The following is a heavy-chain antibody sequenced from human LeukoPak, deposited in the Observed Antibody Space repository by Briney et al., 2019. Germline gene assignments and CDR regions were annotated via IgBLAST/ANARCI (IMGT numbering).Heavy chain of an antibody. D-gene: IGHD5-18*01. Sequence: GGFLRLSCAASGFTFSSYAMSWVRQAPGKGLEWVSVISSSGGSTYYADSVKGRFTISRDSSKNTLYLQMNSLRAEDTALYYCAKGSGRGYSYGLDNWGQGTLVTVSS. V-gene: IGHV3-23*01. CDR2: ISSSGGST. CDR1: GFTFSSYA. J-gene: IGHJ4*02. CDR3: AKGSGRGYSYGLDN.